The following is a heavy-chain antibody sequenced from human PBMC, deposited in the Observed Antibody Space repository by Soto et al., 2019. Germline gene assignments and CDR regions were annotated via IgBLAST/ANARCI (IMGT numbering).Heavy chain of an antibody. V-gene: IGHV3-23*01. J-gene: IGHJ4*02. CDR1: GFTFSSYA. CDR2: ISGSGGST. Sequence: PWGSLRLSCAASGFTFSSYAMSWFRQAPGKGLEWVSAISGSGGSTYYADSVKGRFTISRDNSKNTLYLQMNSLRAEDTAVYYCAKDYKRAVAGSFDYWGQGNLVTVSS. D-gene: IGHD6-19*01. CDR3: AKDYKRAVAGSFDY.